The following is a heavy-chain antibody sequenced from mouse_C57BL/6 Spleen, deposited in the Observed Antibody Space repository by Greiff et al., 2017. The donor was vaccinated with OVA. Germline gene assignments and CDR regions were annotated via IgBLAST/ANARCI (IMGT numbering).Heavy chain of an antibody. Sequence: EVKVVESGGGLVKPGGSLKLSCAASGFTFSSYAMSWVRQTPEKRLEWVATISDGGSYTYYPDNVKGRFTISRDNAKNNLYLQMSHLKSEDTAMYYCARAVGTTEFAYWGQGTLVTVSA. V-gene: IGHV5-4*03. J-gene: IGHJ3*01. CDR1: GFTFSSYA. D-gene: IGHD2-13*01. CDR2: ISDGGSYT. CDR3: ARAVGTTEFAY.